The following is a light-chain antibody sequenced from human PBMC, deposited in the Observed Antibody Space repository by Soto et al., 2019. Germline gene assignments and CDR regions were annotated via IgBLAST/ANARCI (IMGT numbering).Light chain of an antibody. CDR1: ASNIGRDP. CDR3: AGWDGSLKGFV. J-gene: IGLJ1*01. Sequence: QSVLTQPPSASGAPGQRVTISCSGSASNIGRDPVNWYQQVPGTAPKLLIYENNHRPSGAPDRLSGSKSGTSASLVISGLQSEDEAEYFCAGWDGSLKGFVFGTGTKLTVL. V-gene: IGLV1-44*01. CDR2: ENN.